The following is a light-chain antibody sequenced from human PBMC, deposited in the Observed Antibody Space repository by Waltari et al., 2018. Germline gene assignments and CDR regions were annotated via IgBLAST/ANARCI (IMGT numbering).Light chain of an antibody. V-gene: IGKV3-20*01. J-gene: IGKJ1*01. CDR1: QSVSNNF. CDR3: QQYSRPPWT. CDR2: GTS. Sequence: ENVLTQSPGTLSLYPGERANLSCTASQSVSNNFLAWYQQKPGQAPRLLIYGTSSRATGIPDRFSGSGSGTDFTLTISRLEPEDFAVYFCQQYSRPPWTFGQGTKVEIK.